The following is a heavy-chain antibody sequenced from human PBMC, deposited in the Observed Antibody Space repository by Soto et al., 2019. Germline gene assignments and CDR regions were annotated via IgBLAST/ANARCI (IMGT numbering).Heavy chain of an antibody. CDR1: GFTFSSYA. J-gene: IGHJ4*02. D-gene: IGHD4-17*01. Sequence: GGSLRLSCAAFGFTFSSYAMSWVRQAPGKGLEWVSAISGSGGSTYYADSVKGRFTISRDNSKNTLYLQMNSLRAEDTAVYYCAKDRGSGDYGDYYFDYWGQGTLVTVSS. CDR3: AKDRGSGDYGDYYFDY. V-gene: IGHV3-23*01. CDR2: ISGSGGST.